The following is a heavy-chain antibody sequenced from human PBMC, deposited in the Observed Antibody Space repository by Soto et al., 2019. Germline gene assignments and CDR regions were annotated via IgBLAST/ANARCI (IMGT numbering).Heavy chain of an antibody. CDR2: IYYSGST. CDR1: GGSISSGGYY. Sequence: LSLTCPASGGSISSGGYYWSWIRQHPGKGLEWIGYIYYSGSTYYNPSLKSRVTISVDTSKNQFSLKLSSVTAADTAVYYCARERGCSGGSCYYFDYWGQGTLVTVSS. CDR3: ARERGCSGGSCYYFDY. D-gene: IGHD2-15*01. V-gene: IGHV4-31*03. J-gene: IGHJ4*02.